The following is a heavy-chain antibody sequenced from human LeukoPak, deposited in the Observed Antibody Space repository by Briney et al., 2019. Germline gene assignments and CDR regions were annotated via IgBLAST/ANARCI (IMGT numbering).Heavy chain of an antibody. CDR2: ISSSSSYI. CDR1: GFTFSSYS. Sequence: GGSLRLSCAASGFTFSSYSMNWVRQAPGKGLEWVSSISSSSSYIYYADSVKGRFTISRDNAKNSLYLQMNSLRAEDTAVYYCARALDYGDYGGGYWGQGTLVTVSS. J-gene: IGHJ4*02. D-gene: IGHD4-17*01. CDR3: ARALDYGDYGGGY. V-gene: IGHV3-21*01.